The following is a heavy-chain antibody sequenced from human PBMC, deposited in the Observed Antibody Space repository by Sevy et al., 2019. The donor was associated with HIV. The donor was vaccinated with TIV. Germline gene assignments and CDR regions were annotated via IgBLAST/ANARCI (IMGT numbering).Heavy chain of an antibody. Sequence: ASVKVSCKTSGYTFNTFGINWVRQAPGQGLQWVGWISAYDGNTKFVQNLQGEVSMNTETSTSTVYMELKNLRSDATAVYYCARDSIPLVQGIIITPYYYGMDVWGQGTTVTVSS. CDR3: ARDSIPLVQGIIITPYYYGMDV. CDR1: GYTFNTFG. V-gene: IGHV1-18*04. D-gene: IGHD3-10*01. J-gene: IGHJ6*02. CDR2: ISAYDGNT.